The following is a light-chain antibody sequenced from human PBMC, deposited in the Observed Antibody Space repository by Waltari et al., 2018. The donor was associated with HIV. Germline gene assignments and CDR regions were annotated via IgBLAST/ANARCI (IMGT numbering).Light chain of an antibody. V-gene: IGLV2-11*01. CDR2: DVN. Sequence: QSALTQPHSVSGSPGQSLTISCTGTSSYVDTFVSWYQQHPVKVPKVIIYDVNKRPSGVPDRFSGSKSGNTASLTISGLQAEDESDYYCCSHAGNLIFVFGTGTKVTVL. CDR3: CSHAGNLIFV. CDR1: SSYVDTF. J-gene: IGLJ1*01.